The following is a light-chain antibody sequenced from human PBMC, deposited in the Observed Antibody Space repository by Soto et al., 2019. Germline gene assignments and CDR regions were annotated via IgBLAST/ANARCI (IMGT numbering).Light chain of an antibody. J-gene: IGLJ1*01. V-gene: IGLV2-14*03. CDR3: CSYTSSSTYV. CDR2: DVG. CDR1: SSDVDAYNY. Sequence: QSAPTQPASVSGSPGQSITISCTGTSSDVDAYNYVSWYQQHPGKAPKVMIYDVGNRPSGVSYRFSGSKSGIMASLTISGLQAEDEADYYCCSYTSSSTYVFGTGTKLTVL.